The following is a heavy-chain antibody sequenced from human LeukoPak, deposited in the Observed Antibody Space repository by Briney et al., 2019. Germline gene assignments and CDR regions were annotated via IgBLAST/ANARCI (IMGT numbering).Heavy chain of an antibody. D-gene: IGHD2-2*01. CDR2: INHSGST. Sequence: SETLSLTCAVYGGSFSGYYWSWIRQPPGKGLEWIGEINHSGSTNYNPSLKSRVTISVDTSKTQFSLKLSSVTAADTGVYYWAVSYDGMDVWGQGTTVTVSS. CDR3: AVSYDGMDV. V-gene: IGHV4-34*01. J-gene: IGHJ6*02. CDR1: GGSFSGYY.